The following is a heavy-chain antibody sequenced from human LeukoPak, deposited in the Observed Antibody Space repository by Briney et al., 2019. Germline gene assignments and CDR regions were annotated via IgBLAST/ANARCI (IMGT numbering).Heavy chain of an antibody. Sequence: PGGSLRLSCAASGFTFSSYSMNWVRQAPGKGLEWVANIKQDGSEKYYVDSVKGRFTISRDNAKNSLYLQMNSLRAEDTAVYYCARLQERRSLTLDPWGQGTLVTVSS. CDR2: IKQDGSEK. V-gene: IGHV3-7*01. CDR1: GFTFSSYS. D-gene: IGHD1-1*01. J-gene: IGHJ5*02. CDR3: ARLQERRSLTLDP.